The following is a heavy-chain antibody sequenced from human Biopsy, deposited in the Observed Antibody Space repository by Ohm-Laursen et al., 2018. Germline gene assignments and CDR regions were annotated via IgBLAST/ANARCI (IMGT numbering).Heavy chain of an antibody. D-gene: IGHD3-22*01. CDR2: IFYSANT. Sequence: SQTLSLTCTVSGVSINGGRYYWNWIRHHPGKGLEWIGNIFYSANTYYNPSLKSRVTISVDTSKNQFSLKLSSVTAADTAVYYCASVVLGPTNDAFDLWGQGTMVVVSS. CDR3: ASVVLGPTNDAFDL. CDR1: GVSINGGRYY. V-gene: IGHV4-31*03. J-gene: IGHJ3*01.